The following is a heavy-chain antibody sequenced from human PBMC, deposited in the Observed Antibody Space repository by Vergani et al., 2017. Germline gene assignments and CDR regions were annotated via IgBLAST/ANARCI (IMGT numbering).Heavy chain of an antibody. D-gene: IGHD4-17*01. Sequence: QVQLQESGPGLVKPSETLALTCTVSGGSIRSSYWSWIRQSPGRGLEWIGFIYYTGTTNQNPSLESRVTISIDTSKNQISLRLSSVTTADTAVYYCAKDGRENSDYGYFDYWGQGTLVTVSS. CDR2: IYYTGTT. CDR1: GGSIRSSY. CDR3: AKDGRENSDYGYFDY. V-gene: IGHV4-59*01. J-gene: IGHJ4*02.